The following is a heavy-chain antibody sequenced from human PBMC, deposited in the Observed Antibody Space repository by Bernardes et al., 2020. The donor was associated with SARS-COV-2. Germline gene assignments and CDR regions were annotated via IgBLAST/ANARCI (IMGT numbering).Heavy chain of an antibody. D-gene: IGHD1-26*01. V-gene: IGHV4-59*08. CDR2: IYYSGST. CDR3: ARHTGGYYFDY. J-gene: IGHJ4*02. Sequence: SETLSLTCTGSGGSISSYYWSWIRQPPGKGLEWIGYIYYSGSTNYNPSLKSRVTISVDTSKNQFSLKLSSVTAADTAVYYCARHTGGYYFDYWGQGTLVTVSS. CDR1: GGSISSYY.